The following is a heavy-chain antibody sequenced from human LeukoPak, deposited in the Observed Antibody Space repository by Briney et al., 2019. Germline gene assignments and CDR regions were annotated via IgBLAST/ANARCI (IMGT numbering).Heavy chain of an antibody. CDR1: GFTFSNYA. V-gene: IGHV3-23*01. J-gene: IGHJ6*03. CDR2: ISGSGGST. Sequence: GGSLRLSCAASGFTFSNYAMRWVRQAPGKGLEWVSGISGSGGSTYYADSVKGRFTISRDNSKNTLYLQMNSLRVEDTAVYYCAKAVTYYYDMDVWGKGTTVTVSS. CDR3: AKAVTYYYDMDV. D-gene: IGHD4-11*01.